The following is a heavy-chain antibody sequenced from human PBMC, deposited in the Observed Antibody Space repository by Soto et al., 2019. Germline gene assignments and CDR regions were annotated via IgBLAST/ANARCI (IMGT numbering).Heavy chain of an antibody. J-gene: IGHJ5*02. CDR3: ARWWSGSRQGFDP. Sequence: QVQLQESGPGLVKPSQTLSLTCTVSGGSISSGDYYWSWIRQHPGKGLEWIGYIYYIGSTYYYPSLKSRVNISVDTSKNQFSWKLSSVTAADTAVYYCARWWSGSRQGFDPWGQGTLVTVSS. CDR1: GGSISSGDYY. D-gene: IGHD3-3*01. CDR2: IYYIGST. V-gene: IGHV4-31*03.